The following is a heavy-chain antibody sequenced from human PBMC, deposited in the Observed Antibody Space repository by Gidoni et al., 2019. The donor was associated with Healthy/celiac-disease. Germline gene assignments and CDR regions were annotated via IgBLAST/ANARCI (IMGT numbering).Heavy chain of an antibody. Sequence: QVQLQQSGPGLVKPSQTLSLTCAISGDSASSNSAAWNWLRQSPSRGLEWLGRTYYRSKWYNDYAVSVKSRITINPDTSKNQFSLQLNSVTPEDTAVYYCARARPQGTLESYGMDVWGQGTTVTVSS. J-gene: IGHJ6*02. D-gene: IGHD3-10*01. CDR2: TYYRSKWYN. CDR1: GDSASSNSAA. V-gene: IGHV6-1*01. CDR3: ARARPQGTLESYGMDV.